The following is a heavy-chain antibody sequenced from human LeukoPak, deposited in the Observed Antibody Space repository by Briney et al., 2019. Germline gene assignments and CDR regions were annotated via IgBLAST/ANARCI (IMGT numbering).Heavy chain of an antibody. CDR2: IYHSGST. CDR3: ARTSNYYYYYMDV. CDR1: GYSISSGYY. Sequence: SETLSLTCTVSGYSISSGYYWGWIRQPPGKGLEWIGSIYHSGSTYYNPSLKSRVTMSVDTSKNQFSLKLTSVTAVDTAVYYCARTSNYYYYYMDVWGKGTTVTVSS. J-gene: IGHJ6*03. V-gene: IGHV4-38-2*02.